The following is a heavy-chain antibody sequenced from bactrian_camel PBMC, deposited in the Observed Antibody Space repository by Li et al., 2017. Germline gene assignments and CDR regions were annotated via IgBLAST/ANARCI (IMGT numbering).Heavy chain of an antibody. V-gene: IGHV3S53*01. CDR2: FNGFGTM. CDR1: GFTFGGSA. J-gene: IGHJ4*01. Sequence: QVQLVESGGGSVQSGGSLRLSCATAGFTFGGSAYCMGWFRQAPGKEREEVARFNGFGTMTFGDSVKGRFTIARDNVDTLFLSMDNLKPEDTAIYYCAADLTGWGTVGYGYWGQGTQVTVS. CDR3: AADLTGWGTVGYGY. D-gene: IGHD5*01.